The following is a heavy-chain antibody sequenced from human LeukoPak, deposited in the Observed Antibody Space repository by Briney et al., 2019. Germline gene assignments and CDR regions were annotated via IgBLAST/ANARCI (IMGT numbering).Heavy chain of an antibody. D-gene: IGHD2-2*01. CDR2: INSDGSST. CDR3: ARDCSSIEWVYYYYYMDV. Sequence: GGSLRLSCAASGFTFSSYWMHWVRQAPGKGLVWVSRINSDGSSTSYADSVKGRFTISRDNAKNSLYLQMNSLRAEDTAVYYCARDCSSIEWVYYYYYMDVWGKGTTVTVSS. V-gene: IGHV3-74*01. J-gene: IGHJ6*03. CDR1: GFTFSSYW.